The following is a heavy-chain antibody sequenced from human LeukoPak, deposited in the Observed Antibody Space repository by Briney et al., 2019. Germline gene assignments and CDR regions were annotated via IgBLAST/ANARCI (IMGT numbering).Heavy chain of an antibody. V-gene: IGHV3-9*01. J-gene: IGHJ4*02. D-gene: IGHD6-19*01. CDR3: AKDSTRWSSGWYVHY. CDR1: GFTFDDYA. Sequence: GGSLRLSCAASGFTFDDYAMHWVRQAPGKGLEWVSGISWNSGSIGYADSVKGRFTISRDNAKNSLYLQMNSLRAEDTALYYCAKDSTRWSSGWYVHYWGQGTLVTVSS. CDR2: ISWNSGSI.